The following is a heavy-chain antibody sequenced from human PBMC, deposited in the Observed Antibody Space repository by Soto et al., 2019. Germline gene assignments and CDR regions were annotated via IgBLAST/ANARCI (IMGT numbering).Heavy chain of an antibody. D-gene: IGHD6-6*01. CDR3: ARHAMGARHSYYGMDV. CDR1: GGSVRDLNYY. Sequence: QVQLQEPGPGLVKPSETLSLTCSVSGGSVRDLNYYWTWIRQPPGKGLEWIGCVYYTGSTDYNPSLNSRVTISLDSSKNQFSLNLSSVSAADMAVYYSARHAMGARHSYYGMDVWGPAATVTVSS. CDR2: VYYTGST. J-gene: IGHJ6*02. V-gene: IGHV4-61*01.